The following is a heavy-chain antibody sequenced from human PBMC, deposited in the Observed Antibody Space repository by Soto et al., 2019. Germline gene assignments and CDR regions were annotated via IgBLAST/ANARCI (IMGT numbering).Heavy chain of an antibody. CDR2: ISSSGTYT. V-gene: IGHV3-11*06. Sequence: SLRLSCAASGFTFSDYYMTWIRQAPGKGLEWVSYISSSGTYTNYADSVKGRFTIFRDNAKNSLYLQMNSLRAEDTAVYYCARHPGHSSAGEDYWGQGTLVTVSS. J-gene: IGHJ4*02. CDR3: ARHPGHSSAGEDY. CDR1: GFTFSDYY. D-gene: IGHD3-22*01.